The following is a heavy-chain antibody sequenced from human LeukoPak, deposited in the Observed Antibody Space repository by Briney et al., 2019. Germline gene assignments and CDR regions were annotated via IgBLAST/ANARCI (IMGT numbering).Heavy chain of an antibody. CDR2: INHSGST. V-gene: IGHV4-34*01. J-gene: IGHJ4*02. D-gene: IGHD6-19*01. CDR1: GGFFSGYY. CDR3: ASLQQWLAPIDY. Sequence: NASETLSLTCADYGGFFSGYYWGWIRQPPGKGLEWIGEINHSGSTNYNPSLKSRVTISVDTSKNQFSLKLSSVTAADTAVYYCASLQQWLAPIDYWGQGTLVTVSS.